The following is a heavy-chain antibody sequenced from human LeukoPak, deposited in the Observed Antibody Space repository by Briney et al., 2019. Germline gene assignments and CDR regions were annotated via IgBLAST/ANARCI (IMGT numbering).Heavy chain of an antibody. Sequence: EASVKVSCKASGGTFSSYAISWVRQAPGQGLEWMGGIIPIFGTANYAQKFQGRVTITADKSTSTAYMELSSLRSEDTAVYYCARASIGGDCSMCYYMDVWGKGTTVTVSS. CDR3: ARASIGGDCSMCYYMDV. J-gene: IGHJ6*03. CDR1: GGTFSSYA. V-gene: IGHV1-69*06. CDR2: IIPIFGTA. D-gene: IGHD2-21*02.